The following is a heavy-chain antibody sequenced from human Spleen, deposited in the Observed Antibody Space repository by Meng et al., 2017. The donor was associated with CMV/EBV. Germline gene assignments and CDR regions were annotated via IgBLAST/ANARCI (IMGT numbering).Heavy chain of an antibody. D-gene: IGHD4-23*01. V-gene: IGHV1-2*02. CDR3: ARVNSVQDRVGGYYYGMDV. CDR2: INPNSGGT. CDR1: GYTFTSYG. J-gene: IGHJ6*02. Sequence: ASVKVSCKASGYTFTSYGISWVRQAPGQGLEWMGWINPNSGGTNYAQKFQGRVTMTRDTSISTAYMELSRLRSDDTAVYYCARVNSVQDRVGGYYYGMDVWGQGTTVTVSS.